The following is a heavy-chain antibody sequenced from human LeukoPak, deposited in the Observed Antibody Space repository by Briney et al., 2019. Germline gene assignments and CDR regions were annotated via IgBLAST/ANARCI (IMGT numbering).Heavy chain of an antibody. CDR3: ARGYDYVWGTNRYFDY. CDR1: GGSISSNNYY. CDR2: IHYSGST. J-gene: IGHJ4*02. D-gene: IGHD3-16*01. Sequence: SETLSLTCTVSGGSISSNNYYWGWIRQPPGKGLEWIGSIHYSGSTYYNPSLKSRVTMSLDTSKNQFSLKLSSVTAADTALYYCARGYDYVWGTNRYFDYWGQGTLATVSS. V-gene: IGHV4-39*07.